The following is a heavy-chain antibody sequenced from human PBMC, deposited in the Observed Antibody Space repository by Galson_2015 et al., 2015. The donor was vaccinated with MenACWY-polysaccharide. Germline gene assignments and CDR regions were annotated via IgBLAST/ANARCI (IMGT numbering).Heavy chain of an antibody. CDR2: TYYRSNWSS. CDR3: VRGGDAASLLFDP. V-gene: IGHV6-1*01. J-gene: IGHJ5*02. D-gene: IGHD2-2*01. CDR1: GDSVSSNTAA. Sequence: CAISGDSVSSNTAAWNWIRQSPSRGLEGLGRTYYRSNWSSDYALSVRGRITINADTSKNQFSLQLNSVTPEDTAVYYCVRGGDAASLLFDPWGQGTLVTVSS.